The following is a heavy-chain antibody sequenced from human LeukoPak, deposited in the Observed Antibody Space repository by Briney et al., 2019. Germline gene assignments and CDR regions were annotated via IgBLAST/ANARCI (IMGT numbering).Heavy chain of an antibody. V-gene: IGHV3-48*03. CDR2: ISSSGSTI. J-gene: IGHJ4*02. Sequence: GGSLRLSCAASGFTFGSYEMNWVRQAPGEGLEWVSYISSSGSTIYYADSVKGRFTISRDNAKNSLYLQMNSLRAEDTAVYYCASDRRLDYWGQGTLVTVSS. CDR1: GFTFGSYE. CDR3: ASDRRLDY.